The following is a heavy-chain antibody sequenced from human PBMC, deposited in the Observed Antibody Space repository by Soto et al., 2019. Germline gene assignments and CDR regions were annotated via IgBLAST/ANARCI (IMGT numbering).Heavy chain of an antibody. CDR2: ISYDGSNK. CDR3: AKPLYTPKERITIFGVVITTGGEAFDY. CDR1: GFTFSSYG. Sequence: GGSLRLSCAASGFTFSSYGMHWVRQAPGKGLEWVAVISYDGSNKYYADSVKGRFTISRDNSKNTLYLQMNSLRAEDTAVYYCAKPLYTPKERITIFGVVITTGGEAFDYWGQGTLVTVSS. D-gene: IGHD3-3*01. J-gene: IGHJ4*02. V-gene: IGHV3-30*18.